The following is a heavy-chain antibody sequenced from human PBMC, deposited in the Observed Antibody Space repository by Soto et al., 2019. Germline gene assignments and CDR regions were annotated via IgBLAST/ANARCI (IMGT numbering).Heavy chain of an antibody. CDR1: GYPFTSYY. V-gene: IGHV1-46*01. D-gene: IGHD6-19*01. CDR3: AREAAVAGTAFDH. CDR2: INVSDGST. J-gene: IGHJ5*02. Sequence: ASVKVSCKASGYPFTSYYLHWVRQAPGQGPEWMGRINVSDGSTRYAQNFQGRVTMTRDTSTTTVYMELSPLRSDDTAVYYCAREAAVAGTAFDHWGQGTLVTFAS.